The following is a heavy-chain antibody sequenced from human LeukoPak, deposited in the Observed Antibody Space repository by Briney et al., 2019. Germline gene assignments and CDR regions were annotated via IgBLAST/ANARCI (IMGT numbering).Heavy chain of an antibody. CDR2: TYFRSKWYN. V-gene: IGHV6-1*01. J-gene: IGHJ4*02. Sequence: SQTLSLTCALSGDSVSSNSAAWNWIRQSPSRGLEWLGRTYFRSKWYNDYAVSVKSRITINPDTSKNQFSLQLNSVTPEDTGVYYCASLIGIAAAANDYWGQGALVTVSS. D-gene: IGHD6-13*01. CDR3: ASLIGIAAAANDY. CDR1: GDSVSSNSAA.